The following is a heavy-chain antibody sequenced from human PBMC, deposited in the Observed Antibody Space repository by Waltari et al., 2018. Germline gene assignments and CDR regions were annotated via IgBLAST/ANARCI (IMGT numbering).Heavy chain of an antibody. CDR1: GYSFPGYY. CDR2: ISPTTYST. V-gene: IGHV1-2*06. D-gene: IGHD3-10*01. J-gene: IGHJ4*02. CDR3: ARDPFAPFY. Sequence: QVQLVQSGAEVKKPGASVKVSCEASGYSFPGYYIHWVRQAPGQGLEWMGRISPTTYSTDYAEKFQGRITLTTDTSINTAYMELTGLTSDDTAMYYCARDPFAPFYWGQGTLVTVSS.